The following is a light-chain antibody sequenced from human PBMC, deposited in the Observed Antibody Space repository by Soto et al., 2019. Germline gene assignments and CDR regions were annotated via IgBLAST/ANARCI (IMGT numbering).Light chain of an antibody. CDR3: QQANSFPRT. CDR2: AAS. V-gene: IGKV1-12*01. Sequence: DIQMTQSPSSVSASVGDRVTITCRASQDISDWLAWYQQKPGKAPRLLIFAASNLHTEVPSRFSGSGYGTDFSLTINGLQPEDFATYYCQQANSFPRTFGGGTTVDIK. J-gene: IGKJ4*01. CDR1: QDISDW.